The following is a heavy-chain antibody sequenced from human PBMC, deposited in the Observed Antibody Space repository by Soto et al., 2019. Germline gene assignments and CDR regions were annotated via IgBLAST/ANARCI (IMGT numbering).Heavy chain of an antibody. J-gene: IGHJ4*02. CDR3: ASRDPGTSVDY. CDR2: IYRTGST. CDR1: GFSFTSNNL. V-gene: IGHV4-4*02. Sequence: PSDTLSLTCAFSGFSFTSNNLWTWVRPPPGQGLEWIGEIYRTGSTNYNPSLKSRVTISLDKSENQFSLKVTSLTAADTAVYYCASRDPGTSVDYWGQGTLVTVSS. D-gene: IGHD1-7*01.